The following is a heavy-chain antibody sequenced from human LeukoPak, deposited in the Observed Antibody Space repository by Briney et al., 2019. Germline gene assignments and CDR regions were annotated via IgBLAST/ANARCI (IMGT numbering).Heavy chain of an antibody. CDR1: GGSISSYY. J-gene: IGHJ5*02. CDR2: ICYSGST. CDR3: ARDRDGYNGIDP. Sequence: SETLSLTCTVSGGSISSYYWSWIRQPPGKGLEWIGYICYSGSTNYNPSLKSRVTISVDTSKNQFSLKLSSVTAADTAVYYCARDRDGYNGIDPWGQGTLVTVSS. D-gene: IGHD5-12*01. V-gene: IGHV4-59*01.